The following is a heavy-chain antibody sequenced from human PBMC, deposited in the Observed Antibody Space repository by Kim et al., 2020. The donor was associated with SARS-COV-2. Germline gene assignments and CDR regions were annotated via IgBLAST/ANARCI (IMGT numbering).Heavy chain of an antibody. D-gene: IGHD4-17*01. CDR2: INPNNGNT. V-gene: IGHV1-18*01. CDR3: ARDSYGDYRFDD. Sequence: ASVKVSCKASGYTFTSYPISWVRQAPGQGLEWMGWINPNNGNTNYAQKFQGRVTLTADTSTRTAYMDVRSLRSDDTAVYYCARDSYGDYRFDDWGQGTLV. CDR1: GYTFTSYP. J-gene: IGHJ4*02.